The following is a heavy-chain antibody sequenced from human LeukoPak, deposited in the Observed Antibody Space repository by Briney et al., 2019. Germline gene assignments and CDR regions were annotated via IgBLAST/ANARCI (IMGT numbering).Heavy chain of an antibody. J-gene: IGHJ3*02. CDR2: IYYSGST. Sequence: SETLSLTCTVSGGSISSYYWRWIRQPPGKGLEWIGYIYYSGSTNYNPSLKSRVTISVDTSKNQFSLKLSSVTAADTAVYYCARDGGYYYDSSGYGAFDIWGQGTMVTVSS. D-gene: IGHD3-22*01. CDR1: GGSISSYY. CDR3: ARDGGYYYDSSGYGAFDI. V-gene: IGHV4-59*01.